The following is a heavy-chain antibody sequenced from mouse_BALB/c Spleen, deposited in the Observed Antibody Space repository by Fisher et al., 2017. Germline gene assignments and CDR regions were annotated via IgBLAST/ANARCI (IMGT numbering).Heavy chain of an antibody. Sequence: KFKGKATLTVDTSSSTAYVDLNSLTSEDSAVYYCARDHYGNYYAMDYWGQGTSVTV. J-gene: IGHJ4*01. CDR3: ARDHYGNYYAMDY. V-gene: IGHV1S14*01. D-gene: IGHD2-1*01.